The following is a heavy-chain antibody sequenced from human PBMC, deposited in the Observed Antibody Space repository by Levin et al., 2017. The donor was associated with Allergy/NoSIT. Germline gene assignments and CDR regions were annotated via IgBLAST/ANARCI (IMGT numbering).Heavy chain of an antibody. D-gene: IGHD4-17*01. J-gene: IGHJ3*02. CDR2: INHSGST. CDR1: GGSFSGYY. CDR3: ARGWRTANDAFDI. Sequence: SETLSLTCAVYGGSFSGYYWSWIRQPPGKGLEWIGEINHSGSTNYNPSLKSRVTISVDTSKNQFSLKLSSVTAADTAVYYCARGWRTANDAFDIWGQGTMVTVSS. V-gene: IGHV4-34*01.